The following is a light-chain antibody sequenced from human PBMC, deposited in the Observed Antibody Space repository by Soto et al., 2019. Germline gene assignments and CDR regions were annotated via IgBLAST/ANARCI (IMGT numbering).Light chain of an antibody. J-gene: IGKJ4*01. CDR2: GAS. Sequence: AIQLTQSPSSLSASVGHRVTITCRASQDTSSSLAWYQQKAGKAPKLLIYGASILQSGVPSGFSGSGFGTDFTLTISSLRAEDFAIYFCQQTKSYPSTFGGGTRVEI. CDR1: QDTSSS. V-gene: IGKV1-13*02. CDR3: QQTKSYPST.